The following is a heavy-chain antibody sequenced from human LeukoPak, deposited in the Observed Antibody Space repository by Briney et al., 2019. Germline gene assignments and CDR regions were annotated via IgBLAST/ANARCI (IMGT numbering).Heavy chain of an antibody. D-gene: IGHD3-10*01. J-gene: IGHJ4*02. CDR1: GFSLSTSGVG. Sequence: SGPTLVKPTQILTLTCTFSGFSLSTSGVGVGWIRQPPGKALEWLALIYWDDDKRYSPSLKSRLTITKDTSKNQVVLTMTNMDPVGTATYYCAHAPGYYGSGSYFKNGQFDYWGQGTLVTVSS. V-gene: IGHV2-5*02. CDR3: AHAPGYYGSGSYFKNGQFDY. CDR2: IYWDDDK.